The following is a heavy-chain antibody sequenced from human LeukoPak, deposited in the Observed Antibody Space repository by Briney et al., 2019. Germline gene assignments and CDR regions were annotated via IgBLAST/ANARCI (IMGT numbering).Heavy chain of an antibody. CDR3: ARRVEGSSSWYGGYYYYYMDV. D-gene: IGHD6-13*01. Sequence: GESLKISCKGSGYSFTSYWIGWVRQMPGKGLEWMGIIYPGDSDTRYSPSFQGQVTISADKSISTAYLQWSSLKASDTAMYYCARRVEGSSSWYGGYYYYYMDVWGKGTTVTVSS. V-gene: IGHV5-51*01. J-gene: IGHJ6*03. CDR1: GYSFTSYW. CDR2: IYPGDSDT.